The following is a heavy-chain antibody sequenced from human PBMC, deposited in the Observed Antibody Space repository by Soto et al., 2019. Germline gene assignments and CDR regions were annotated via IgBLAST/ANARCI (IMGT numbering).Heavy chain of an antibody. CDR3: AREVAAEADYYYGMDV. Sequence: SETLSLTCTVSGGSISSGGYYWSWIRQHPGKGLEWIGYIYYSGSTYYNPSLKSRVTISVDTSKNQFSLKLSSVTAADTAVYYCAREVAAEADYYYGMDVWGQGTTVTVS. CDR2: IYYSGST. V-gene: IGHV4-31*03. D-gene: IGHD6-13*01. J-gene: IGHJ6*02. CDR1: GGSISSGGYY.